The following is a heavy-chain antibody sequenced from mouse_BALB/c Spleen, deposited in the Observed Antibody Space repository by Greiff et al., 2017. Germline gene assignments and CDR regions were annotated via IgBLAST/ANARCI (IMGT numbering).Heavy chain of an antibody. CDR2: IYPGDGDT. CDR1: GYAFSSSW. D-gene: IGHD1-1*01. Sequence: QVQLQQSGPELVKPGASVKISCKASGYAFSSSWMNWVKQGPGQGLEWIGRIYPGDGDTNYNGKFKGKATLTADKSSSTAYMQLSSLTSVDSAVYFCARSLLRYWYFDVWGAGTTVTVSS. CDR3: ARSLLRYWYFDV. V-gene: IGHV1-82*01. J-gene: IGHJ1*01.